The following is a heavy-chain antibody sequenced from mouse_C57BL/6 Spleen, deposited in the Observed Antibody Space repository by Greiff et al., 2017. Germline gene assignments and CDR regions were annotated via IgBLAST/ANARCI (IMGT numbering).Heavy chain of an antibody. CDR3: ARNWNWMFAY. J-gene: IGHJ3*01. CDR2: IWSGGST. Sequence: QVQLKESGPGLVQPSQSLSITCTVSGFSLTSYGVHWVRQSPGKGLEWLGVIWSGGSTDYNAAFISRLSISKDNSKSQVFFKMNSLQADDTAIYYCARNWNWMFAYWGQGTLVTVSA. CDR1: GFSLTSYG. V-gene: IGHV2-2*01. D-gene: IGHD4-1*01.